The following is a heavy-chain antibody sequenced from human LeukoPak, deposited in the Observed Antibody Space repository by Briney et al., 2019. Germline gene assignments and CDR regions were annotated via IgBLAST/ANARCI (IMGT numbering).Heavy chain of an antibody. CDR2: IYYSGST. Sequence: SETLSLTCTVSGGSISSSSYYWGWIRQPPGKGLEWIGSIYYSGSTYYNPSLKSRVTISVDTSKNQFSLKLSSVTAADTAVYYCARGTSGEGFGELNYWGQGTLVTVSS. CDR3: ARGTSGEGFGELNY. CDR1: GGSISSSSYY. J-gene: IGHJ4*02. V-gene: IGHV4-39*07. D-gene: IGHD3-10*01.